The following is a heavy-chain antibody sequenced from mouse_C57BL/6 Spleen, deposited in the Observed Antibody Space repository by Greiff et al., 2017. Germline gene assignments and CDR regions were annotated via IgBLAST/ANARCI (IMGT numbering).Heavy chain of an antibody. V-gene: IGHV1-50*01. CDR3: SRRAWGYFDD. J-gene: IGHJ2*01. D-gene: IGHD3-3*01. CDR2: IDPTDSYT. CDR1: GYTFTSYW. Sequence: VQLQQPGAELVKPGASVKLSCKASGYTFTSYWMQWVKQRPGQGLEWIGEIDPTDSYTTSNQQLKGKAKLTVDPASSTAYMQLSSLTSEDAAVYYCSRRAWGYFDDWGQGTTRTVSS.